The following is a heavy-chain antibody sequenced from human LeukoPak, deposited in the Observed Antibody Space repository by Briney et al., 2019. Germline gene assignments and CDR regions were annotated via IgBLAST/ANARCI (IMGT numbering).Heavy chain of an antibody. CDR2: ISWNSGSI. Sequence: GGSLRLSCAASGFTFDDYAMHWVRQAPGKGLEWVSGISWNSGSIGYADSVKGRFTISRDNAKNSLYLQMNSLRAEDTALYYCAKDTSSYYYHYMDVWGKGTTVTVSS. V-gene: IGHV3-9*01. D-gene: IGHD2-2*01. CDR1: GFTFDDYA. CDR3: AKDTSSYYYHYMDV. J-gene: IGHJ6*03.